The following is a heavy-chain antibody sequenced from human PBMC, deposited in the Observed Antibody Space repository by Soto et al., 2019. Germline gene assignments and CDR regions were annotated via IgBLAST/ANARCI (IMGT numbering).Heavy chain of an antibody. D-gene: IGHD4-17*01. V-gene: IGHV3-23*01. CDR3: AKNRGRVTISWHFDY. CDR1: GFTFSGYA. Sequence: EVQLLESGGDLVQSGRSLRLSCAASGFTFSGYAMSWVRQAPGKGLEWVSVIHGGGNSAYYADSVKGRFTISRDNSKNTLYLQMSSLRGEDTAVYYCAKNRGRVTISWHFDYWSQGTLVTVSS. CDR2: IHGGGNSA. J-gene: IGHJ4*02.